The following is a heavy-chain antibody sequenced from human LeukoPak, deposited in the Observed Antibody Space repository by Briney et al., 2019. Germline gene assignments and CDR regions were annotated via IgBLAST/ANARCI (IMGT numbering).Heavy chain of an antibody. V-gene: IGHV3-74*03. CDR2: IYSDVRRI. D-gene: IGHD2-21*01. J-gene: IGHJ4*02. Sequence: GGSLRLSCAASGFTFSDCWMHWVRQAPGKGLEWVARIYSDVRRIKYADSVKGRFTISRDNAKNTLYLQMNALRVEDTAVYYCATSPVISRDWGQGTLVTVSS. CDR1: GFTFSDCW. CDR3: ATSPVISRD.